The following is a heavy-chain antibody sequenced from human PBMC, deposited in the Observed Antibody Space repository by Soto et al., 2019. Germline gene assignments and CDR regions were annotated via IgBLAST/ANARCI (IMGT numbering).Heavy chain of an antibody. J-gene: IGHJ4*02. Sequence: GGSLRLSCAASRLTFSAYAMSWVRQAPGKGLEWVSGISTSGGGTYYADSVKGRFTISRDNSKHTLYLQMNSLRAEDTAVYYCAKDSDYSDLKSYFDFWGQGTLVTVS. CDR2: ISTSGGGT. V-gene: IGHV3-23*01. CDR3: AKDSDYSDLKSYFDF. D-gene: IGHD4-17*01. CDR1: RLTFSAYA.